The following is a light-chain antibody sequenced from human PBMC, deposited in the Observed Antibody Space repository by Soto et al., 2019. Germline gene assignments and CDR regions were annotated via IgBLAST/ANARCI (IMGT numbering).Light chain of an antibody. Sequence: QSALTQPPSASGSPGQSVTISCTGTSSDVGGYNYVSWYQQHPGKAPKLMIYEVSKRPSGVPDRFSGSKSGKTASLTVSCLQAEDEADYYCSSYGGGKTVVFGGGTKLTVL. CDR3: SSYGGGKTVV. CDR1: SSDVGGYNY. CDR2: EVS. J-gene: IGLJ2*01. V-gene: IGLV2-8*01.